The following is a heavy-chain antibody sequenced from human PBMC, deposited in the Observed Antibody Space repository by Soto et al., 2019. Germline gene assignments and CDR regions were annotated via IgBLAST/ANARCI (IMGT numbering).Heavy chain of an antibody. CDR2: IYYSGST. CDR1: GGSISSYY. V-gene: IGHV4-59*01. D-gene: IGHD1-26*01. J-gene: IGHJ6*02. Sequence: SQTRSLTCTVSGGSISSYYWSWIRQPPGKGLEWIGYIYYSGSTNYSPSLKSRVTISVDTSKNQFSLKLSSVTAADTAVYYCARTTYYYYYGMDVWGQGTTVTVSS. CDR3: ARTTYYYYYGMDV.